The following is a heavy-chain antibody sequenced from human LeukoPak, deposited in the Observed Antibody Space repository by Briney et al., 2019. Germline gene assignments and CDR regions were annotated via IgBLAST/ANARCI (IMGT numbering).Heavy chain of an antibody. D-gene: IGHD6-6*01. V-gene: IGHV1-18*01. Sequence: ASVKVSCKASGYTFTSYGISWVRQAPGQELEWMVWISAYNGNTNYAQKLQGRVTMTTDTSTSTAYMELRSLRSDDTAVYYCARDLGSSATSTNWFDPWGQGTLVTVSS. J-gene: IGHJ5*02. CDR2: ISAYNGNT. CDR1: GYTFTSYG. CDR3: ARDLGSSATSTNWFDP.